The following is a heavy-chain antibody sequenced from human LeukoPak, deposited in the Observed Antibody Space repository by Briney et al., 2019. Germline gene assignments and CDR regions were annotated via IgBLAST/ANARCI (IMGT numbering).Heavy chain of an antibody. D-gene: IGHD4-17*01. Sequence: SETLSLTCAVYGGSFSGYYWSWIRQPPGKGLEWIGEINHSGSTNYNPSLKSRVTISVDTSKNQFSLKLSSVTAADTAVYNCARVDYGDPNWFDPWGQGTLVTVSS. V-gene: IGHV4-34*01. CDR2: INHSGST. J-gene: IGHJ5*02. CDR1: GGSFSGYY. CDR3: ARVDYGDPNWFDP.